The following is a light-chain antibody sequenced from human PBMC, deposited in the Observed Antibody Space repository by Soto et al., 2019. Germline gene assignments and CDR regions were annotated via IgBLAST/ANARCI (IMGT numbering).Light chain of an antibody. Sequence: QSVLTQPPSASGTPGQRVVISCSGSSSNIKTNYVHWYQQLPGMGPKLLIYRNERRPSGVPDRFSGSKSGTSASLAISGLRSEDEAEYYCATWDETLSGHVFGTGTKVTVL. CDR2: RNE. J-gene: IGLJ1*01. CDR1: SSNIKTNY. V-gene: IGLV1-47*01. CDR3: ATWDETLSGHV.